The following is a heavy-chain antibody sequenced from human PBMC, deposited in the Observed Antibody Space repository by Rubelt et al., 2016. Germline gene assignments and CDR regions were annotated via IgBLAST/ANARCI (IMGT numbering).Heavy chain of an antibody. J-gene: IGHJ3*01. CDR1: GGSFSAYY. V-gene: IGHV4-34*11. CDR2: IYYSGST. D-gene: IGHD6-6*01. Sequence: QVQLQQWGAGLLKPSETLSLTCVVSGGSFSAYYWSWIRQPPGKGLEWIGYIYYSGSTNYSPSLTSRVTISVDTSRNQFSLKLSSVTAADTAVYYCTRESSSSSFSFDVWGQGTVVSVSS. CDR3: TRESSSSSFSFDV.